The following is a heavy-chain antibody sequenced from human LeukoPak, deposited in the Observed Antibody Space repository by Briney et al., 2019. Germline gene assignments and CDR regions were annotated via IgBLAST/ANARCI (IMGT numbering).Heavy chain of an antibody. CDR3: AKDLDYGDYTVQH. V-gene: IGHV3-23*01. D-gene: IGHD4-17*01. Sequence: GGSLRLSCAASGFTFSNAWVSWVRQAPGKGLEWVSAISGSGGSTYYADSVKGRFTISRDNSKNTLYLQMNSLRAEDTAVYYCAKDLDYGDYTVQHWGQGTLVTVSS. CDR1: GFTFSNAW. CDR2: ISGSGGST. J-gene: IGHJ1*01.